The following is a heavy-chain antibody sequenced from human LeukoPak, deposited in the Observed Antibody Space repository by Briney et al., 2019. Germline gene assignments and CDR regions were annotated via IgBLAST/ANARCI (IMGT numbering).Heavy chain of an antibody. CDR1: GGSISSSSYY. J-gene: IGHJ4*02. Sequence: SETLSLTCTVSGGSISSSSYYWGWIRQPPGKGLEWIGSIYYSGSTYYNPSLKSRVTISVDTSKNQFSLKLSSVTAADTAVYYCASSRNDFWSGYGDYWGQGTLVTQSS. CDR3: ASSRNDFWSGYGDY. D-gene: IGHD3-3*01. V-gene: IGHV4-39*01. CDR2: IYYSGST.